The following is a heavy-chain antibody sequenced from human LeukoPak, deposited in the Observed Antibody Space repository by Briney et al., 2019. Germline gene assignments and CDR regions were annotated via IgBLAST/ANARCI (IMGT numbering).Heavy chain of an antibody. CDR3: ARHSGASPHYFDF. CDR1: GGSISPYY. V-gene: IGHV4-59*08. CDR2: IFYTGSA. Sequence: SETLSLTCSVSGGSISPYYWSWIRQPPGKELERIAFIFYTGSAHYKSSLTSRVTISVDTSKNQLSLKLTSVTAADTAVYYCARHSGASPHYFDFWGQGTLVTVSS. J-gene: IGHJ4*02. D-gene: IGHD1-26*01.